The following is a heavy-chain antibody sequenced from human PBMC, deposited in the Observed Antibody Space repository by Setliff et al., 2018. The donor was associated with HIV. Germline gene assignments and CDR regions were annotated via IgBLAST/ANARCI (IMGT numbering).Heavy chain of an antibody. D-gene: IGHD3-16*01. CDR3: ARGRFVCFDY. V-gene: IGHV4-61*02. Sequence: LSLTCTVADGSISTGSYYWRWVRQPAGRGLEWIGRIYTSGRTNYNPSLKSRVTMSVDTSKNQFSLNLTSLTAADTAVYYCARGRFVCFDYWGQGTLVTVSS. CDR2: IYTSGRT. CDR1: DGSISTGSYY. J-gene: IGHJ4*02.